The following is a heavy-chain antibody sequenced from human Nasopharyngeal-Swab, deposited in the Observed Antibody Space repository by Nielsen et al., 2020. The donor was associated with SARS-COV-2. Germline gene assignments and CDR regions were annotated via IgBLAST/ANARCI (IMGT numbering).Heavy chain of an antibody. CDR3: ATSSIAAPAN. J-gene: IGHJ4*02. D-gene: IGHD6-6*01. Sequence: VRQMPGKGLEWMGRIDPSDSYTNYSPSFQGHVTISADESISTAYLQWSSLKASDTAMYYCATSSIAAPANWGQGTLVTVSS. V-gene: IGHV5-10-1*01. CDR2: IDPSDSYT.